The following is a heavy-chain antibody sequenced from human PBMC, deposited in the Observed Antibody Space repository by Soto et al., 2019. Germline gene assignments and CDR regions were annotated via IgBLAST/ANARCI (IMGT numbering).Heavy chain of an antibody. CDR3: ARDIVVVTAIEAGNY. J-gene: IGHJ4*02. CDR1: GFTFSSYA. CDR2: ISYDGSNK. D-gene: IGHD2-21*02. Sequence: QVQLVESGGGVVRPGRSLRLSCAASGFTFSSYAMHWVRQAPGKGLEWVAVISYDGSNKYYADSVKGRFTISRDNSKNTLYLQMNSLRAEDTAVYYCARDIVVVTAIEAGNYWGQGTLVTVSS. V-gene: IGHV3-30-3*01.